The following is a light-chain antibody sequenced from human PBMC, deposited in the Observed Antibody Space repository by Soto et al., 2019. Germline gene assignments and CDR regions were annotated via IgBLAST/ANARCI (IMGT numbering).Light chain of an antibody. Sequence: EIVFAQSPGPLSLSPGERATLSCKASQSVNSRLAWYQHKPGQAPRLLISGASSRATGIPDRFSGSGSATDFTLTISRLEPEDFALYYCQHYGRSPITFGQGTRLEIK. CDR1: QSVNSR. CDR2: GAS. J-gene: IGKJ5*01. CDR3: QHYGRSPIT. V-gene: IGKV3-20*01.